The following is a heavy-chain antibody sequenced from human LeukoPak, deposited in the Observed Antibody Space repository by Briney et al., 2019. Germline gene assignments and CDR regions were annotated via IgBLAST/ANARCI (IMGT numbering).Heavy chain of an antibody. J-gene: IGHJ5*02. CDR3: GRTNSFDYVDP. Sequence: GGSLRLSCVASGYFFSCCGVHWVRQAPGKGLEWVAFIGYDGSKKYYRDSVKGRFTISRDNSRNTLSLQMNSLRTEGTAFYYCGRTNSFDYVDPWGQGTLVTVSS. V-gene: IGHV3-30*02. D-gene: IGHD3-16*01. CDR1: GYFFSCCG. CDR2: IGYDGSKK.